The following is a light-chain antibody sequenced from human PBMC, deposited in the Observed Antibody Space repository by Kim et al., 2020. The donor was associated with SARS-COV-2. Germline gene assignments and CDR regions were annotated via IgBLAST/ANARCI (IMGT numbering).Light chain of an antibody. CDR2: EVS. CDR3: SSYTSSSTFDV. J-gene: IGLJ1*01. CDR1: SSDVGSYNR. V-gene: IGLV2-18*02. Sequence: QSALTQPPSVSGSPGQSVIISCTGTSSDVGSYNRVSWYQQPPGTAPKLMIYEVSNRPSGVPDRFSGSKSGNTASLTISGLQAEDEADYYCSSYTSSSTFDVFGTGTKVTVL.